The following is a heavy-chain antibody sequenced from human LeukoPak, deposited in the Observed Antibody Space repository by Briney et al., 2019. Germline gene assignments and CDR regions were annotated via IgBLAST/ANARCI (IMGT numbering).Heavy chain of an antibody. CDR2: IKQDGSGK. CDR1: GFTFSNYW. Sequence: GGSLRLSCAASGFTFSNYWMDWVRQVPGKGLEWVADIKQDGSGKYYVDSVKGRFTISRDNAKNSLYLQMNSLRVEDTAVYYCGRDSPYSARGQPTDYWGQGTLVTVSS. CDR3: GRDSPYSARGQPTDY. V-gene: IGHV3-7*01. J-gene: IGHJ4*02. D-gene: IGHD6-6*01.